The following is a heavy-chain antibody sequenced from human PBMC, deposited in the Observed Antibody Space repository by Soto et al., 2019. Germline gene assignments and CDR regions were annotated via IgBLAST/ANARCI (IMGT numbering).Heavy chain of an antibody. CDR2: ISGSGGST. CDR1: GFTFSSYA. Sequence: GGSLRLSCAASGFTFSSYAMSWVRQAPGKGLEWVSAISGSGGSTYYADSVKGRFTISRDNSKNTLYLQMNSLRAEDTAVYYCAKGEYSSSSGPPGYWGQGTLVTVSS. D-gene: IGHD6-6*01. J-gene: IGHJ4*02. V-gene: IGHV3-23*01. CDR3: AKGEYSSSSGPPGY.